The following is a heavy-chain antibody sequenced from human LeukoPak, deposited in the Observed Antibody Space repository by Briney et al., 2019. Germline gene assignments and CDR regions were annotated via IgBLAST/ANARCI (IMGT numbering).Heavy chain of an antibody. J-gene: IGHJ6*02. D-gene: IGHD5-24*01. V-gene: IGHV1-69*13. Sequence: GASVKVSCKASGGTFSSYAISWVRQAPGQGLEWMEGIIPIFGTANYAQKFQGRVTITADESTSTAYMELSSLRSEDTAVYYCARVEDAATISYYYYGMDVWGQGTTVTVSS. CDR1: GGTFSSYA. CDR3: ARVEDAATISYYYYGMDV. CDR2: IIPIFGTA.